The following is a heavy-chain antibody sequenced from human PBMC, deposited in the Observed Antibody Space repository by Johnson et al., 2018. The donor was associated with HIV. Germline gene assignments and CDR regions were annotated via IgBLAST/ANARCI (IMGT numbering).Heavy chain of an antibody. V-gene: IGHV3-13*01. J-gene: IGHJ3*02. D-gene: IGHD3-16*01. CDR1: GFTLSSYD. Sequence: DVQVVESGGGLVQPGGSLRLSCAASGFTLSSYDMHWVRQATGKGLEWVSVIGTAGDTYYPGSVKGRFTISRDNSKNTLYLQMNSLRAEDTAVYYCARDWDPGEPMGAFDIWGQGTMVTVSS. CDR3: ARDWDPGEPMGAFDI. CDR2: IGTAGDT.